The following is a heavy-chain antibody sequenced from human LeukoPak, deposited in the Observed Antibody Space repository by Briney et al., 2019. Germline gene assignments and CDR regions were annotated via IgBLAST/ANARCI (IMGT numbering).Heavy chain of an antibody. J-gene: IGHJ4*02. CDR3: ARDPSRSWWGYFDY. Sequence: GGSLRLSCAASGFTHSSHAMSWVRQAPGKGLEWISTFSESSGSAHYADSVKGRFTISRDISKNTLYLQMNSLRAEDTAVYYCARDPSRSWWGYFDYWGQGALVTVSS. CDR1: GFTHSSHA. CDR2: FSESSGSA. V-gene: IGHV3-23*01. D-gene: IGHD6-13*01.